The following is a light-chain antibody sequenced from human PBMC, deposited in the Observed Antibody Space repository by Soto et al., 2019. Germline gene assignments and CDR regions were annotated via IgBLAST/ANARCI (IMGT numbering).Light chain of an antibody. J-gene: IGLJ1*01. CDR2: EVS. V-gene: IGLV2-8*01. CDR1: SSDIGGYNY. Sequence: QSVLTQPPSASGSPGQSVTISCTGTSSDIGGYNYVSWYQQHPGKAPKFMIYEVSKRPSGVPDCFSGSKSGNTASLTVSGLQAEDEADYYCYSYAGSNLYVFGTGTKLTVL. CDR3: YSYAGSNLYV.